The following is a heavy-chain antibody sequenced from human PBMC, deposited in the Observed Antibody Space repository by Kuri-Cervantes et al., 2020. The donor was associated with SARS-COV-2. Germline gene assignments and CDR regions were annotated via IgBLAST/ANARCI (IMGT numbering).Heavy chain of an antibody. CDR2: INSDGSST. Sequence: GESLKISCAASGFTFSSYWMHWVRQAPGKGLVWVSRINSDGSSTSYADSVKGRFTISRDNAKNTLYLQMNSLRAEDTAVYYCAKVWSGSYSHYYYYAMDVWGQGTTVTVSS. CDR3: AKVWSGSYSHYYYYAMDV. J-gene: IGHJ6*02. D-gene: IGHD3-10*01. CDR1: GFTFSSYW. V-gene: IGHV3-74*01.